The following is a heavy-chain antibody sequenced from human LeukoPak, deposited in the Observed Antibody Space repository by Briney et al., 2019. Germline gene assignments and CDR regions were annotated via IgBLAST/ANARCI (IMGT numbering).Heavy chain of an antibody. CDR3: GRVSSTVGVDY. D-gene: IGHD4-11*01. CDR1: GYSISSGYF. CDR2: IYHSGST. J-gene: IGHJ4*02. V-gene: IGHV4-38-2*02. Sequence: SETLSLTCTVSGYSISSGYFWGWIRQPPGKGLECIGSIYHSGSTYYNPSLKSRVTISVDTAKNQFSLKLSSVTAADTAVYYCGRVSSTVGVDYWGQGTLATVSS.